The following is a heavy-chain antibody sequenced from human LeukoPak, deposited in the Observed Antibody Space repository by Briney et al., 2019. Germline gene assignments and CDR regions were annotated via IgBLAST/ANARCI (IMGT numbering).Heavy chain of an antibody. Sequence: SETLSLTCTVSGGSIGGSSFYWGWIRQPPGKGLEWIGSVYSRGSTSYNPTVMSRVTISVDTSKNQFSLRLTSVTAADTAVYYCARHDVVIAVKRGYYFDYWGQGALVTVSS. CDR1: GGSIGGSSFY. J-gene: IGHJ4*02. CDR2: VYSRGST. CDR3: ARHDVVIAVKRGYYFDY. D-gene: IGHD2-15*01. V-gene: IGHV4-39*01.